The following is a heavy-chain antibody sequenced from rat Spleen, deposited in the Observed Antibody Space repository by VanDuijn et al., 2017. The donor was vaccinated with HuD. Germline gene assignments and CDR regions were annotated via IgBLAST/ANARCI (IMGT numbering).Heavy chain of an antibody. D-gene: IGHD4-2*01. CDR3: TTHLEYNYFDY. Sequence: EVKLVESGGGLVQPGRSLKLSCAASEFTFSDYNMAWVRPAPKKGLEWVATIIYDGSGTYYRDSVKGRFTISRDNAKSTLYLQMDSLRSEDTATYYCTTHLEYNYFDYWGQGVMVTVSS. V-gene: IGHV5S10*01. J-gene: IGHJ2*01. CDR2: IIYDGSGT. CDR1: EFTFSDYN.